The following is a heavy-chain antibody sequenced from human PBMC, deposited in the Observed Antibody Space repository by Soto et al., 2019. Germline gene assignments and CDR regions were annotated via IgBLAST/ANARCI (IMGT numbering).Heavy chain of an antibody. CDR2: IYHSGST. V-gene: IGHV4-4*02. J-gene: IGHJ5*02. CDR3: ARVDGQSSRLDP. CDR1: GGSISSSNW. Sequence: PXETLSVTCAVSGGSISSSNWWSCVRQPPGKGLEWIGEIYHSGSTNYNPPLKSRVTISVDKSKNQFSLKLSSVTAADTAVYYCARVDGQSSRLDPWGQGTLVTVSS.